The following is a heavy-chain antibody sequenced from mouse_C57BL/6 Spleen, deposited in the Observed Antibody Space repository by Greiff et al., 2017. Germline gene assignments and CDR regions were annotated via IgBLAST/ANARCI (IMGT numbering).Heavy chain of an antibody. CDR3: AREDEDCGYAMDY. Sequence: ESGAELARPGASVKLSCKASGYTFTSYGISWVKQRTGQGLEWIGEIYPRSGNTYYNEKFKGKATLTADKSSSTAYMELRSLTSEDSAVYFCAREDEDCGYAMDYWGQGTSVTVSS. J-gene: IGHJ4*01. CDR1: GYTFTSYG. CDR2: IYPRSGNT. V-gene: IGHV1-81*01.